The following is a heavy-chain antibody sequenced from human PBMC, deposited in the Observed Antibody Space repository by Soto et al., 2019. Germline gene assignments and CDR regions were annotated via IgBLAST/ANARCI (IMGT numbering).Heavy chain of an antibody. CDR1: GFTFSSYG. D-gene: IGHD3-3*01. V-gene: IGHV3-30*18. CDR2: ISYDGSNK. Sequence: GGSLRLSCAASGFTFSSYGMHWVRQAPGKGLEWVAVISYDGSNKYYADSVKGRFTISRDNSKNTLYLQMNSLRAEDTAVYYCAKDYYDFWSGYLIPTYYYYGMDVWGQGTTVTVSS. CDR3: AKDYYDFWSGYLIPTYYYYGMDV. J-gene: IGHJ6*02.